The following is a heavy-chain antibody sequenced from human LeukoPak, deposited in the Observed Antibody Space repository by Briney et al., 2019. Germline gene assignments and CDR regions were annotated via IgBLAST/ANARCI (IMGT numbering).Heavy chain of an antibody. Sequence: PSQTLSLTCTVSGGSISSGGYYWSWIRQPPGKGLEWIGYIYHSGSTYYNPSLKSRVTISVDKSKNQFSPKLSSVTAADTAVYYCARDLTTVHHWFDPWGQGTLVTVSS. CDR3: ARDLTTVHHWFDP. V-gene: IGHV4-30-2*01. CDR2: IYHSGST. D-gene: IGHD4-17*01. J-gene: IGHJ5*02. CDR1: GGSISSGGYY.